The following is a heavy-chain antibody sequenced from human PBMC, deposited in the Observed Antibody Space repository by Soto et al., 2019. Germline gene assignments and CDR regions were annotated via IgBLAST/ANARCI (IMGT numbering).Heavy chain of an antibody. Sequence: ASVKVSCKASGYTFTSYGISWVRQAPGQGLEWMGWISAYNGNTNYAQRLQGRVTMTTDTSTSTVYMELSSLRSEDTAVYYCARDPGIAVAGLYYYYGMDVWGQGTTVTVSS. CDR1: GYTFTSYG. CDR3: ARDPGIAVAGLYYYYGMDV. D-gene: IGHD6-19*01. J-gene: IGHJ6*02. V-gene: IGHV1-18*01. CDR2: ISAYNGNT.